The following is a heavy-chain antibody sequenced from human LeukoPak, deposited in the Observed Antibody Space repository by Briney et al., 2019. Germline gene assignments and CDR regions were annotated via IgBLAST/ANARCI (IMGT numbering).Heavy chain of an antibody. CDR2: IYHSGST. CDR3: ARCRQHYNYRSGYYSFDY. CDR1: GDSISSSDYY. J-gene: IGHJ4*02. D-gene: IGHD3-22*01. V-gene: IGHV4-39*01. Sequence: PSETLSLTCTVSGDSISSSDYYWGWIRQPPGKGLEWIGNIYHSGSTYYNPSLESRVTISVDTSKKKFSLKVRSVTAADTALYFCARCRQHYNYRSGYYSFDYWGQGTLVTVSS.